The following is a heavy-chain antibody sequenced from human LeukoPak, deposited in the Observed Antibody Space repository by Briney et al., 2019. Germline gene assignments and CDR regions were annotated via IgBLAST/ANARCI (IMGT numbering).Heavy chain of an antibody. CDR3: ARRAGAYSHPYDY. J-gene: IGHJ4*02. CDR2: ISTSSIYI. CDR1: GFTFSSYE. V-gene: IGHV3-21*04. D-gene: IGHD4/OR15-4a*01. Sequence: GGSLRLSCAASGFTFSSYEMNWVRQAPGKGLEWVSSISTSSIYIYYADSVKGRFTISRDNAKNSLYLQMNSLRAEDTAVYYCARRAGAYSHPYDYWGQGTLVTVSS.